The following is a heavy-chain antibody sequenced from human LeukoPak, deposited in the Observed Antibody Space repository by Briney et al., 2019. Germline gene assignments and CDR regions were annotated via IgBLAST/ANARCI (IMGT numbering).Heavy chain of an antibody. CDR2: INHSGST. V-gene: IGHV4-34*01. J-gene: IGHJ5*02. D-gene: IGHD3-10*01. CDR1: GGSFSGYY. Sequence: SETLSLTCAVYGGSFSGYYWSWIRQPPGKGLEWIGEINHSGSTNYNPSLKSRVTISVDTSKNQFSLKLCSVTAADTAVYYCARHGSSTMVRGVIENWFDPWGQGTLVTVSS. CDR3: ARHGSSTMVRGVIENWFDP.